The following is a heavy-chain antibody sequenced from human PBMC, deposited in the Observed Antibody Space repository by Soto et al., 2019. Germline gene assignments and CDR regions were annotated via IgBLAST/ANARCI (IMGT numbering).Heavy chain of an antibody. D-gene: IGHD3-10*01. Sequence: QVQLVESGGGVVQPGRSLRLSCAASGFTFSSYGMHWVRQAPGKGLEWVAVISYDESNKYYADSVKGRFTISRDNSKNTLYLKMTSLRAEDTAVYYCAKDGGSVSYYPYWYLDLWGRGTLVTVSS. V-gene: IGHV3-30*18. J-gene: IGHJ2*01. CDR2: ISYDESNK. CDR3: AKDGGSVSYYPYWYLDL. CDR1: GFTFSSYG.